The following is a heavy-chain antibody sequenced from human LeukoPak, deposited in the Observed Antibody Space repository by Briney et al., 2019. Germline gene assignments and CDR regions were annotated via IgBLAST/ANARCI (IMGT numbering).Heavy chain of an antibody. J-gene: IGHJ4*02. D-gene: IGHD3-22*01. CDR1: GFTFDDYA. CDR3: ARFRVKGYYDSSAWGSYYFDY. Sequence: GGSLRLSCAASGFTFDDYAMHWVRQAPGKGLEWVSLISWDGGSTYYADSVKGRFTISRDNSKNTLYLQMNSLRAEDTAVYYCARFRVKGYYDSSAWGSYYFDYWGQGTLVTVSS. CDR2: ISWDGGST. V-gene: IGHV3-43D*03.